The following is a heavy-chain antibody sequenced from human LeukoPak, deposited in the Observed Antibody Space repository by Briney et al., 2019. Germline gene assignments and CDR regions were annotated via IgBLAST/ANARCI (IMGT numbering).Heavy chain of an antibody. CDR3: AKEGYYYLDV. CDR2: IRYDGSNK. CDR1: GFTFSSYV. J-gene: IGHJ6*03. V-gene: IGHV3-30*02. Sequence: GGSLRLSCAASGFTFSSYVMSRVRQAPGKGLEWVAFIRYDGSNKYYADSVKGRFTISRNNSKNTLYLQMNSLRPEDTAVYYCAKEGYYYLDVWGKGTTVTISS.